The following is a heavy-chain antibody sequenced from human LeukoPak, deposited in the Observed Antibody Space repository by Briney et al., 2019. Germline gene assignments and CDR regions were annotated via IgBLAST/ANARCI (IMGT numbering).Heavy chain of an antibody. CDR3: VRISGYSYGYGLDY. Sequence: PGGSLRLSCAASGFTFSSYAMSWVRQAPGKGLEWVSYISSSSSTIYYADSVKGRFTISRDNAKNSLYLQMNSLRDEDTAVYYCVRISGYSYGYGLDYWGQGTLVTVSS. D-gene: IGHD5-18*01. V-gene: IGHV3-48*02. CDR2: ISSSSSTI. CDR1: GFTFSSYA. J-gene: IGHJ4*02.